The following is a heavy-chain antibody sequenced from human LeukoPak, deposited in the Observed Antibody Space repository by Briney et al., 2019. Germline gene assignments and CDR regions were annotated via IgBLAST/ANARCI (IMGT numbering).Heavy chain of an antibody. CDR2: INPNSGDT. CDR1: GYSFTGYY. J-gene: IGHJ6*03. CDR3: ARGGLRVMVYRLYYMDV. Sequence: ASVKVSFKASGYSFTGYYMHWVRQAPGQGLEWMGWINPNSGDTKYAQKFQGRVTMTRDTSISTAYMELTRLRSDDTAVYYCARGGLRVMVYRLYYMDVWGKGTTVTVSS. V-gene: IGHV1-2*02. D-gene: IGHD2-8*01.